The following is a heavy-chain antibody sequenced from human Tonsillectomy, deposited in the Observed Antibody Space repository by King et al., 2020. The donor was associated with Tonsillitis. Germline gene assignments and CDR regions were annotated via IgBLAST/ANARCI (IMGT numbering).Heavy chain of an antibody. Sequence: DVQLVESGGGLVKPGGSLRLSCAASGFTFSSYSMNWVRQAPGKGLEWVSSISSSSSYIYYADSVKGRFTISRDNAKNSLYLQMNSLRAEDTAVYYCARVPYSGYEHLDYWGQGTLVTVSS. CDR1: GFTFSSYS. J-gene: IGHJ4*02. D-gene: IGHD5-12*01. CDR2: ISSSSSYI. V-gene: IGHV3-21*01. CDR3: ARVPYSGYEHLDY.